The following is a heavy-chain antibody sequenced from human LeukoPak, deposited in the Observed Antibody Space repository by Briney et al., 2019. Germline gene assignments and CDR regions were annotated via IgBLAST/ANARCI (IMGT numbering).Heavy chain of an antibody. Sequence: ASVKVSCKASGYTFTSYDISWVRQATGQGLEWMGWMNPNSGNTGYAQKFQGRVTMTRNTSISTAYMELSSLRSEDTAVYYCARGRASSSWYVYYYYYMDVWGKGTTVTISS. J-gene: IGHJ6*03. CDR2: MNPNSGNT. CDR1: GYTFTSYD. V-gene: IGHV1-8*01. CDR3: ARGRASSSWYVYYYYYMDV. D-gene: IGHD6-13*01.